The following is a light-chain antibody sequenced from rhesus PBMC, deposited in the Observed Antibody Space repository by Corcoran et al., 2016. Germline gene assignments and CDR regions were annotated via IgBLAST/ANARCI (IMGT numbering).Light chain of an antibody. V-gene: IGKV3-10*01. CDR3: YQHGSVYS. CDR1: QSVCCY. J-gene: IGKJ2*01. CDR2: GSS. Sequence: QVILTQSPATPSLSPGERATLSCRASQSVCCYLAWYQPKPGKAPSLLIYGSSSRATGIPDRFSGSGSGTDFPPPISSLEPEDVGVFHCYQHGSVYSFGQGTKVEIK.